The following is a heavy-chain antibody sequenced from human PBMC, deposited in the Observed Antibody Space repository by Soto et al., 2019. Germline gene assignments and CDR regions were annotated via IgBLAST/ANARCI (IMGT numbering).Heavy chain of an antibody. CDR1: GFTFSSYA. Sequence: GGSLRLSCAASGFTFSSYAMSWVRQAPGKGLEWVSDISGSGGSTYYADSVKGRFTISRDNSKNTLYLQMNSLRAEDTAVYYCANLGYCSSTSCSRPDYYGMDVWGQGTTVTVSS. J-gene: IGHJ6*02. CDR3: ANLGYCSSTSCSRPDYYGMDV. D-gene: IGHD2-2*01. V-gene: IGHV3-23*01. CDR2: ISGSGGST.